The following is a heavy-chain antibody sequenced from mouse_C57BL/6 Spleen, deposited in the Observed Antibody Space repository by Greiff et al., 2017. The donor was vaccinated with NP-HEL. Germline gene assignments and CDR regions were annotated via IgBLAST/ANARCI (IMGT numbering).Heavy chain of an antibody. J-gene: IGHJ3*01. CDR3: ARGVAATGTWFAY. D-gene: IGHD1-1*01. V-gene: IGHV1-4*01. CDR1: GYTFTSYT. Sequence: VQLQQSGAELARPGASVKMSCKASGYTFTSYTMHWVKQRPGQGLEWIGYINPSSGYTKYNQKFKDKATLTADKSSSTAYMQLSSLTSEDSAVYYCARGVAATGTWFAYWGQGTLVTVSA. CDR2: INPSSGYT.